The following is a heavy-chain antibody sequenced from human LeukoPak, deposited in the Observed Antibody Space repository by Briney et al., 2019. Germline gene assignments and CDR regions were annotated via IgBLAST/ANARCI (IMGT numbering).Heavy chain of an antibody. V-gene: IGHV4-59*08. CDR3: ARHPELYFFDY. J-gene: IGHJ4*02. CDR2: ISYSGST. D-gene: IGHD3-10*01. CDR1: GASISSYY. Sequence: SETLSLTCTVSGASISSYYWSWIRQPPGKGLEWIGYISYSGSTNYNPSLKSRITISADTSKNQVSLTLSSVTAADTAVYYCARHPELYFFDYWGQGTLVTVSS.